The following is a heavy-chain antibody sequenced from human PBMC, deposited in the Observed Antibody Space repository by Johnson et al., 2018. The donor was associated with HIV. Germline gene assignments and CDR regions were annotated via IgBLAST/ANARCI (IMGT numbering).Heavy chain of an antibody. CDR1: GFTFSSYW. V-gene: IGHV3-20*04. Sequence: VQLVESGGGLVQPGGSLRLSCADSGFTFSSYWMTWVRQAPGKGLEWVSGINWNGGSTGCADSVKGRFTISRDNAKNSLYLQMNSLRAEYTALYYCARDRRSWYDDAFDIWGQGTMVTVSS. J-gene: IGHJ3*02. CDR2: INWNGGST. CDR3: ARDRRSWYDDAFDI. D-gene: IGHD6-13*01.